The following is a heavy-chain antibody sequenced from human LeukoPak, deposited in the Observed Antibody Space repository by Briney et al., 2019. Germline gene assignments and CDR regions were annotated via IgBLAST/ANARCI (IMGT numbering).Heavy chain of an antibody. V-gene: IGHV4-59*01. CDR2: IYYSGST. CDR1: GGSISSYY. J-gene: IGHJ6*02. Sequence: PSETLSLTCTVSGGSISSYYWSWIRQPPGKGLERIGYIYYSGSTNYNPSLKSRVTISVDTSKNQFSLKLSSVTAADTAVYYCARVSDYVWGSYRYQDDYGWDVWGQGTTVTIS. D-gene: IGHD3-16*02. CDR3: ARVSDYVWGSYRYQDDYGWDV.